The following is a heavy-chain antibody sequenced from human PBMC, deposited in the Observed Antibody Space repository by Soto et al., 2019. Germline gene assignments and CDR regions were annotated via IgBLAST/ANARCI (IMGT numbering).Heavy chain of an antibody. Sequence: SETLSLTCTVSGDSITSYYWSWIRQPPGKGLEWIGCFYYSGGTNYNPSLKTRVTISIDTSKNQFSLKLSSVTAADTAVYYCARDPELRGQGTLVTVSS. CDR3: ARDPEL. CDR1: GDSITSYY. J-gene: IGHJ4*02. CDR2: FYYSGGT. D-gene: IGHD1-26*01. V-gene: IGHV4-59*01.